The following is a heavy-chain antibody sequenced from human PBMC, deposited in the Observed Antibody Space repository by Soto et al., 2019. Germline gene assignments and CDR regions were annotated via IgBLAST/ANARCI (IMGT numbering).Heavy chain of an antibody. CDR1: GGSISSGGYY. V-gene: IGHV4-31*03. D-gene: IGHD3-16*02. CDR3: ARVGGLHLGELSFYYYYMDV. J-gene: IGHJ6*03. Sequence: SETLSLTCTVSGGSISSGGYYWSWIRQHPGKGLEWIGYIYYSGSTYYNPSLKSRVTISVDTSKNQFSLKLSSVTAADTAVYYCARVGGLHLGELSFYYYYMDVWGKGTTVTVSS. CDR2: IYYSGST.